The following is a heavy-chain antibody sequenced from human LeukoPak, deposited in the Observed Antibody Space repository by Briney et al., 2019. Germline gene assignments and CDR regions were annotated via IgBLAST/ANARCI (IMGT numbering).Heavy chain of an antibody. J-gene: IGHJ4*02. Sequence: ASVKVSCKASGYTCTSYGISWVRQAPGQGLEWMGWISAYNGNTNYAQKLQGRVTMTTDTSTSTAYMELRSLRSDDTAVYYCARHDYGDYYFDYWGQGTLVTVSS. CDR1: GYTCTSYG. D-gene: IGHD4-17*01. CDR3: ARHDYGDYYFDY. CDR2: ISAYNGNT. V-gene: IGHV1-18*01.